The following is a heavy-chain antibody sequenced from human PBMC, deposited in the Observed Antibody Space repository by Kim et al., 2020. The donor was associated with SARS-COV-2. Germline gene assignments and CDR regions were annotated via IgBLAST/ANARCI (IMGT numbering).Heavy chain of an antibody. CDR1: GYTFTSYG. V-gene: IGHV1-18*01. Sequence: ASVKVSCKASGYTFTSYGISWVRQAPGQGLEWMGWISAYNGNTNYAQKLQGRVTMTTDTSTSTAYMELRSLRSDDTAVYYCASSTMGSGSGYPFDPWGQGTLVTVSS. J-gene: IGHJ5*02. CDR2: ISAYNGNT. D-gene: IGHD3-22*01. CDR3: ASSTMGSGSGYPFDP.